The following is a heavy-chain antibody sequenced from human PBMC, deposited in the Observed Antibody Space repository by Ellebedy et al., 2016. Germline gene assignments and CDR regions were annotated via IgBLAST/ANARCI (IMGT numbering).Heavy chain of an antibody. J-gene: IGHJ4*02. CDR2: IWYDGSNK. Sequence: GESLKISCAASGFSFSSYGMYWVRQAPGKGLEWVAVIWYDGSNKYYADSVKGRFTISRDNSKNTLYLQMNSLRAEDTALYYCAREGGIFGFDYWGQGTLVTVSS. V-gene: IGHV3-33*01. CDR1: GFSFSSYG. D-gene: IGHD3-3*02. CDR3: AREGGIFGFDY.